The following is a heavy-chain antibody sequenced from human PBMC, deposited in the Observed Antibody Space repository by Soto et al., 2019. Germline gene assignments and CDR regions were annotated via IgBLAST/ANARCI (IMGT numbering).Heavy chain of an antibody. Sequence: PGGSLRLSCAASGFTFDSYGMHWVRQAPGQGLEWVAVILYDGSKKYYGDSVKGRFTISRDNSKNTLSLQMSSLREEDTAAYYCAKDSEADYYDSSGYYYRYHYYGMDVRGQGTTVTVSS. J-gene: IGHJ6*02. D-gene: IGHD3-22*01. CDR2: ILYDGSKK. V-gene: IGHV3-30*18. CDR3: AKDSEADYYDSSGYYYRYHYYGMDV. CDR1: GFTFDSYG.